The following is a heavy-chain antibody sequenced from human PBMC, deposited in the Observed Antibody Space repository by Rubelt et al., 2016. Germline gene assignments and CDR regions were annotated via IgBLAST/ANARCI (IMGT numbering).Heavy chain of an antibody. CDR3: AGVVPSILDRPFRPGDCFES. Sequence: QVQLQESGPGLVKPSETLSLTCTVSGDSITSGYYWAWIRQPPGRGLEWIGNVHQSGSTSYNPSLKSRASIFAGTSKDQFSLNLNSVTASDTAFYHCAGVVPSILDRPFRPGDCFESWGEGSLVTVSS. CDR1: GDSITSGYY. J-gene: IGHJ4*02. CDR2: VHQSGST. D-gene: IGHD2-21*01. V-gene: IGHV4-38-2*02.